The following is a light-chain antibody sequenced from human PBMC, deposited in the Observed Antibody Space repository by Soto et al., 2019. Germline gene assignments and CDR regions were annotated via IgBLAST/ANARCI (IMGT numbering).Light chain of an antibody. CDR2: DVS. Sequence: DIPMTQSPSTLSASVGDRVTITCRASQNIERWLAWYQQKPGKAPKLLLYDVSSLESGVPSRFSGSGSGTEFTLTISSLQPDDFATYYCQHYNSYSEAFGQGTKVELK. CDR1: QNIERW. CDR3: QHYNSYSEA. V-gene: IGKV1-5*01. J-gene: IGKJ1*01.